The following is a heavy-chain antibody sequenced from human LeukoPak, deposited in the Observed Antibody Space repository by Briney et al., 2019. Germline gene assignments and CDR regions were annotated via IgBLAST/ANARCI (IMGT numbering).Heavy chain of an antibody. V-gene: IGHV3-21*01. CDR1: GFSVSNHY. CDR2: ITPTTDNI. J-gene: IGHJ4*02. CDR3: ARLAGPRPGTYYFDF. D-gene: IGHD6-19*01. Sequence: GGSLRLSCAASGFSVSNHYMSWVRQAPGKGLEWVSSITPTTDNIYYTPSVEGRFTISRDNAKHSLYLQMNNLRADDTAVYYCARLAGPRPGTYYFDFWGQGVQVTVSS.